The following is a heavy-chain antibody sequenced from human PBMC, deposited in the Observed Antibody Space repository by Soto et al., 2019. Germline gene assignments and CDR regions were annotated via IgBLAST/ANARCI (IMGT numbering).Heavy chain of an antibody. CDR3: ARELNSSSSHNYYYYGMDV. D-gene: IGHD6-6*01. CDR2: IIPIFGTA. CDR1: GGTFSSYA. Sequence: ASVKVSCKASGGTFSSYAISWVRQAPGQGLEWMGGIIPIFGTANYAQKFQGRVTITADESTSTAYMELSSLRSEDTAVYYCARELNSSSSHNYYYYGMDVWGQGTTVTVSS. J-gene: IGHJ6*02. V-gene: IGHV1-69*13.